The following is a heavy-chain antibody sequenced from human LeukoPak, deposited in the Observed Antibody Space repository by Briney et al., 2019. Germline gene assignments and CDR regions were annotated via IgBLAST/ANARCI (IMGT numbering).Heavy chain of an antibody. CDR3: ARGYSSSWYYNWFDP. V-gene: IGHV1-46*01. CDR2: INPSGGST. D-gene: IGHD6-13*01. CDR1: GYTFTSYY. J-gene: IGHJ5*02. Sequence: ASVKVSCKASGYTFTSYYMHWVRQAPGQGLEWMGIINPSGGSTSYAQKFQGRVTMTRDMSTSTVYMELSSLRSEDTALYYCARGYSSSWYYNWFDPWGQGTLVTVSS.